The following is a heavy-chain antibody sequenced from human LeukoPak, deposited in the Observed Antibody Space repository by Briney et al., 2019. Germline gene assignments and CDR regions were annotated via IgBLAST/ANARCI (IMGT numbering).Heavy chain of an antibody. J-gene: IGHJ4*02. CDR2: IIPIFGTA. CDR3: ARISRDGYNYSDY. D-gene: IGHD5-24*01. CDR1: GGTFSSYA. Sequence: ASVRVSCKASGGTFSSYAISWVRQAPGQGLEWMGGIIPIFGTANYAQKFQGRVMITADESTSTAYMELSSLRSEDTAVYYCARISRDGYNYSDYWGQGTLVTVSS. V-gene: IGHV1-69*13.